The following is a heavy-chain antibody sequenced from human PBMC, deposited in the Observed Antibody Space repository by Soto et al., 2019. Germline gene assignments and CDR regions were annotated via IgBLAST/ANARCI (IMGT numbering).Heavy chain of an antibody. Sequence: GGSLRLSCAASGFTFSSYGMHWVRQAPGKGLEWVAVIWYDGSNKYYADSVKGRFTISRDNSKNTLYLQMNSLRAEDTAVYYCARGGYGSYYYYYGMDVWGQGTTVTVSS. CDR1: GFTFSSYG. D-gene: IGHD5-12*01. J-gene: IGHJ6*02. CDR2: IWYDGSNK. CDR3: ARGGYGSYYYYYGMDV. V-gene: IGHV3-33*01.